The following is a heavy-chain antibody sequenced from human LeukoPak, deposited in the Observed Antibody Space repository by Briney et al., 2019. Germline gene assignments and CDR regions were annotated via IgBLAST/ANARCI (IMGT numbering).Heavy chain of an antibody. D-gene: IGHD3-9*01. V-gene: IGHV3-66*01. J-gene: IGHJ4*02. Sequence: PGGSLRLSCAASGFTVSSNYMSWVRQAPGKGLEWVSVIYSGGSTYYADSVKGRFTTSRDNSKNTLYLQMNSLRAEDTAVYYCAKIPTRYFAWLLGVNSFDYWAREPWSPSPQ. CDR3: AKIPTRYFAWLLGVNSFDY. CDR1: GFTVSSNY. CDR2: IYSGGST.